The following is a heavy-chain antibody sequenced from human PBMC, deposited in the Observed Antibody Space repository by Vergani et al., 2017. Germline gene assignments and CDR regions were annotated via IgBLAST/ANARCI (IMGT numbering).Heavy chain of an antibody. CDR1: GYTFTSYA. J-gene: IGHJ4*02. Sequence: QVQLVQSGAEVKKPGASVKVSCKASGYTFTSYAMHWVRQAPGQRLEWMGWINAGNGNTNYSQKFQGRVTITRATSASIAYMELSSLRSEVTAVYYCAREWFYYYVWGSYRLRGGYYFDYWGQGTLVTVSS. CDR2: INAGNGNT. CDR3: AREWFYYYVWGSYRLRGGYYFDY. V-gene: IGHV1-3*01. D-gene: IGHD3-16*02.